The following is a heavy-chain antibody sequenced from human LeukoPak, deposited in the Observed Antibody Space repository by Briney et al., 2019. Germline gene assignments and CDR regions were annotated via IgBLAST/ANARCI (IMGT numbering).Heavy chain of an antibody. CDR2: IYYSGGT. CDR3: ASGPRPFDY. J-gene: IGHJ4*02. Sequence: PSETLSLTCSVSGGSISRSSYYWGWIRQPPGKGLEWIGSIYYSGGTYYNPSLKSRVTISVDTSKNQFSLKLSSVTAADTAVYYCASGPRPFDYWGQGTLVTVSS. CDR1: GGSISRSSYY. V-gene: IGHV4-39*01.